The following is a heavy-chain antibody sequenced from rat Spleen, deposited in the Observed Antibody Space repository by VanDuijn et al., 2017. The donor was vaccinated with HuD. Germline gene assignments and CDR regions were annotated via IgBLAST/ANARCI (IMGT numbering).Heavy chain of an antibody. CDR3: AKEGDGGYSSYPNWFAY. V-gene: IGHV5S13*01. J-gene: IGHJ3*01. D-gene: IGHD1-8*01. CDR2: ISTGGGKT. Sequence: EVQLVESGGGLVQPGRSLKLSCAASGFTFSDYGLAWVRQAPTKGLEWVASISTGGGKTYYRDSVRGRFTISRDYAKNTLYLQMDSLRSEDTATYYCAKEGDGGYSSYPNWFAYWGQGTLVTVSS. CDR1: GFTFSDYG.